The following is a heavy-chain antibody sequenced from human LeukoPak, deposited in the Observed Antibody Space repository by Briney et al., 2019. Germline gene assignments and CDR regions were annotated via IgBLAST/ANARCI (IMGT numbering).Heavy chain of an antibody. D-gene: IGHD3-10*01. J-gene: IGHJ4*02. Sequence: GGSLRLSCAASGFTFSSYSLNWVRQAPGKGLEWVSAISGSGGSTYYADSVKGRFTISRDNSKNTLYLQMNSLRAEDTAVYYCAKVLVRGVIISRRYYFDYWGQGTLVTVSS. CDR1: GFTFSSYS. CDR3: AKVLVRGVIISRRYYFDY. CDR2: ISGSGGST. V-gene: IGHV3-23*01.